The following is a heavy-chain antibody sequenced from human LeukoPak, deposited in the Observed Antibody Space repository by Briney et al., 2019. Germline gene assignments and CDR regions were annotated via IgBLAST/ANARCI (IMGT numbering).Heavy chain of an antibody. V-gene: IGHV4-61*01. D-gene: IGHD2-15*01. CDR3: ASYVYCSGGSCYGSFDY. CDR2: IYYSGST. J-gene: IGHJ4*02. CDR1: GYSITTGYY. Sequence: TSETLSLTCTVSGYSITTGYYWSWIRQPPGKGLEWIGYIYYSGSTNYNPSLKSRVSISVDTSKNQFSLKLSSVTAADTAVYYCASYVYCSGGSCYGSFDYWGQGTLVTVSS.